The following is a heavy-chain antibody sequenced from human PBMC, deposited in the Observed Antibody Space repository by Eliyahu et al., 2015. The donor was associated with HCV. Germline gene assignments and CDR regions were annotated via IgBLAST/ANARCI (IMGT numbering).Heavy chain of an antibody. CDR3: ARVRPYSSSYDY. D-gene: IGHD6-13*01. Sequence: EVQLVESGGGLVQPGGSLRLSCAASGFTFSSDWMSWVRQAPGKGLEGVANIKQDGSEKYYVDSVKGRFTISRDDAKNSLYLQMNSLRAEDTAMYYCARVRPYSSSYDYWGQGTLVTVSS. J-gene: IGHJ4*02. CDR2: IKQDGSEK. CDR1: GFTFSSDW. V-gene: IGHV3-7*03.